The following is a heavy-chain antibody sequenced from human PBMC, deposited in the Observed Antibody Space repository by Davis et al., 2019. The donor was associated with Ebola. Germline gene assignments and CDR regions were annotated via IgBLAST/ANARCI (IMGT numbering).Heavy chain of an antibody. V-gene: IGHV3-23*01. Sequence: AGSLTLSCAVSGFTFSSYAMTGARQVPRKGLDWVSAITSSGASTYYVDSVKSRFTISRDNSKNTLYLQMNSLRVDDTAVYYCAKGGSGWPSDYSYGLGVWGKGTTVTVSS. CDR3: AKGGSGWPSDYSYGLGV. D-gene: IGHD6-19*01. CDR2: ITSSGAST. J-gene: IGHJ6*04. CDR1: GFTFSSYA.